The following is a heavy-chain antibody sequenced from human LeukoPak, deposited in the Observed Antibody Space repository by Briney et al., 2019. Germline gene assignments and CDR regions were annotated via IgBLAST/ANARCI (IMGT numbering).Heavy chain of an antibody. D-gene: IGHD1-26*01. J-gene: IGHJ4*02. CDR3: ARGSYYAPYYFDY. CDR1: GFTFSNSE. Sequence: GGSLRLSCTASGFTFSNSEMNWVSQPPGKWLEWVSVISRRDDYTYYADSVKGRFTISRDNSKNTLYLQMNTLRAEDTAVYYCARGSYYAPYYFDYWGQGTLVTVSS. CDR2: ISRRDDYT. V-gene: IGHV3-23*01.